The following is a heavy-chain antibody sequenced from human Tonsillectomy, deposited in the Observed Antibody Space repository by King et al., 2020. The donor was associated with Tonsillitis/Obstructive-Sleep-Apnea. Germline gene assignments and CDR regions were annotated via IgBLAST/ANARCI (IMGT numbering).Heavy chain of an antibody. CDR2: ISDSGGST. Sequence: VQLVESGGGLVQPGGSLRLSCAASGFTFSSYAMNWVRQAPGKGLEWVSAISDSGGSTYYADSVKGRFTISRDNSKNTLYLQMNSLRAEDTAVYYCAKDQRYNDFWSGCDDYWGQGTLVTVSS. V-gene: IGHV3-23*04. CDR1: GFTFSSYA. D-gene: IGHD3-3*01. J-gene: IGHJ4*02. CDR3: AKDQRYNDFWSGCDDY.